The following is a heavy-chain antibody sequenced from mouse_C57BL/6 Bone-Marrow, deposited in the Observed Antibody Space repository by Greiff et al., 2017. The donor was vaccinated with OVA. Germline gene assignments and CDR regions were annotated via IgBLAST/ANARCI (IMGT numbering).Heavy chain of an antibody. Sequence: QVQLKQPGAELVKPGASVKLSCKASGYTFTSYWMQWVKQRPGPGLEWIGEIDPSDSYTNYNQKFKGKATLTVDTSSSTAYMQPSSLTSEDSAVYYCARGGQLRPYYFDYWGQGTTLTVSS. CDR2: IDPSDSYT. CDR3: ARGGQLRPYYFDY. CDR1: GYTFTSYW. V-gene: IGHV1-50*01. J-gene: IGHJ2*01. D-gene: IGHD3-2*02.